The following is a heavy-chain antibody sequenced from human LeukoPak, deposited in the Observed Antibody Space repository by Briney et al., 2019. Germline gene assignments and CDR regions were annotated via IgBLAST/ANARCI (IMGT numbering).Heavy chain of an antibody. D-gene: IGHD1-26*01. CDR1: GDSISNYH. CDR3: ARGVGSTTHYYYYYYMDV. V-gene: IGHV4-4*07. Sequence: SETLSLTCTVSGDSISNYHWSWIWQPAGKGLEWIGLINTSGSTNYNPSLKSRVTMSVDTSKNQFSLKLSSVTAADTAVYYCARGVGSTTHYYYYYYMDVWGKGTTVTVSS. CDR2: INTSGST. J-gene: IGHJ6*03.